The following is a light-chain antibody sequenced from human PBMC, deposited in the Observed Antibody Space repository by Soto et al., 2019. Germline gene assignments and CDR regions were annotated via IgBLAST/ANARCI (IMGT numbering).Light chain of an antibody. V-gene: IGKV3-11*01. Sequence: EIVLTQSPATLSLSPGERATISCKASQSVTNFLAWYQQKLGQAPRLLIYDASKRATGIPGRFGGSGSGTDFTLTIANLEPEDFAVYYCQQRSNWPLTFGGGTKVEIK. CDR2: DAS. J-gene: IGKJ4*01. CDR3: QQRSNWPLT. CDR1: QSVTNF.